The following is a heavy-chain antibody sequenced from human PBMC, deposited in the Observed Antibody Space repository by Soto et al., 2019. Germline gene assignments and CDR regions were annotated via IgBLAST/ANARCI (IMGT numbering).Heavy chain of an antibody. CDR1: GGSFSGYY. Sequence: SETLSLTCAVYGGSFSGYYWSWIRQPPGKGLEWIGEINHSGSTNYNPSLKSRVTISVDTSKNQFSLKLSSVTAADTAVYYCARGPYYYGSGSYYSWFDPWGQGTLVTGSS. V-gene: IGHV4-34*01. CDR3: ARGPYYYGSGSYYSWFDP. J-gene: IGHJ5*02. D-gene: IGHD3-10*01. CDR2: INHSGST.